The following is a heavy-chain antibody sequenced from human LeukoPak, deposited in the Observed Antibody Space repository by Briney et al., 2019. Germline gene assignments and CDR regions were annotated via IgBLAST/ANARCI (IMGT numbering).Heavy chain of an antibody. D-gene: IGHD2-15*01. CDR1: GGSISSSSYY. Sequence: SETLSLTCTVSGGSISSSSYYWGWIRQPPGKGLEWIGSIYYSGSTYYNPSLKSRVTMSVDTSKNQFSLKLNSVTAADTAVYYCAKIAGHTLDIWGQGTMVTVSS. CDR3: AKIAGHTLDI. J-gene: IGHJ3*02. V-gene: IGHV4-39*01. CDR2: IYYSGST.